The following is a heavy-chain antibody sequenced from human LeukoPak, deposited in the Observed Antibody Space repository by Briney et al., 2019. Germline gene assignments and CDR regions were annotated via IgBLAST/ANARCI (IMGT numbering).Heavy chain of an antibody. J-gene: IGHJ4*02. D-gene: IGHD6-13*01. CDR3: ARDLMGIAYRGAFYY. V-gene: IGHV1-18*01. CDR1: GYTFTTYG. Sequence: ASVKVSCKASGYTFTTYGLSWVRQAPGQGLEWLGWISTYDDNIKYAQSLQGRLTLTIDTSTSTAYMELRSLTSDDTAVYYCARDLMGIAYRGAFYYWGQGTLVTVSS. CDR2: ISTYDDNI.